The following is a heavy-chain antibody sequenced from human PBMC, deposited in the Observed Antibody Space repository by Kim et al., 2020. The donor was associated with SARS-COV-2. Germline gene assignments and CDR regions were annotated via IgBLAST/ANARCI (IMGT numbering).Heavy chain of an antibody. CDR2: IYYSGST. J-gene: IGHJ4*02. CDR3: ARATMITFGGVIDHFDY. V-gene: IGHV4-31*03. D-gene: IGHD3-16*02. CDR1: GGSISSGGYY. Sequence: SESRSLTCTVSGGSISSGGYYWSWIRQHPGKGLEWIGYIYYSGSTYYNPPLKSRVTISVDTSKNQFSLKLSTVTAADTAVYYCARATMITFGGVIDHFDYWGQGTLVTVSS.